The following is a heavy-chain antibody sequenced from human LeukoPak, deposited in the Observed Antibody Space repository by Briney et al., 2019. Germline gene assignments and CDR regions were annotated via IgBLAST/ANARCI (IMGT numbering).Heavy chain of an antibody. CDR2: IYTSGTT. J-gene: IGHJ4*02. CDR1: GGSISSYY. CDR3: AREGTTRPLDY. V-gene: IGHV4-4*07. Sequence: KTSETLSLTCTVSGGSISSYYWSWIRQPAGKGLEWIGRIYTSGTTNYNPSLKSRVTMSVDTSKNQFSLNLTSVTVADTAVYYCAREGTTRPLDYWGQGTLVTVSS. D-gene: IGHD6-6*01.